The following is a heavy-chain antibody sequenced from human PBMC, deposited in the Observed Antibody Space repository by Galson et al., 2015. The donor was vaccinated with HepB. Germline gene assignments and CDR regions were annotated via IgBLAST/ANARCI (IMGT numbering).Heavy chain of an antibody. CDR3: ARQEYSYGNRGPLDY. V-gene: IGHV1-69*04. CDR1: GGTFSSYA. D-gene: IGHD5-18*01. CDR2: IIPILGIA. Sequence: SVKVSCKASGGTFSSYAISWVRQAPGQGREWMGRIIPILGIANYAQKFQGRVTITADKSTSTAYMELSSLRSEDTAVYYCARQEYSYGNRGPLDYWGQGTLVTVSS. J-gene: IGHJ4*02.